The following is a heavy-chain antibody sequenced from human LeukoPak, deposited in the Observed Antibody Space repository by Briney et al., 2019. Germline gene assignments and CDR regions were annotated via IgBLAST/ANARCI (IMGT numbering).Heavy chain of an antibody. V-gene: IGHV3-30*03. D-gene: IGHD3-10*01. CDR1: GFTFSSYG. CDR3: ARGHYYGSGSYYTGNDY. CDR2: ISYDGSNK. J-gene: IGHJ4*02. Sequence: PGGSLRLSCAASGFTFSSYGMHWVRQAPGKGLEWVAVISYDGSNKYYADSVKGRFTISRDNSKNTLYLQMNSLRAEDTAVYYCARGHYYGSGSYYTGNDYWGQGTLVTVSS.